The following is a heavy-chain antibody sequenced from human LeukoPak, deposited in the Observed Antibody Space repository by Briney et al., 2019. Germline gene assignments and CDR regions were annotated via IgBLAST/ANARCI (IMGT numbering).Heavy chain of an antibody. CDR3: ARGLYYYGSGRD. D-gene: IGHD3-10*01. Sequence: ASVKDSCKASGYTFTAYYMHWVRQAPGQGPEWLGWINPNSGGTNYAQKFQGRVTVTRDTSITTGYMELSRLTSDDTAVYYCARGLYYYGSGRDWGQGTLVTVSS. CDR2: INPNSGGT. CDR1: GYTFTAYY. V-gene: IGHV1-2*02. J-gene: IGHJ4*02.